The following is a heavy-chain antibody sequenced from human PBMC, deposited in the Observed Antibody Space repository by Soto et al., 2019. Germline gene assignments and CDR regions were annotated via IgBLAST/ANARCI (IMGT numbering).Heavy chain of an antibody. CDR1: GDSVSSYY. Sequence: QVQLQESGPGLVKPSETLSLTCSVSGDSVSSYYWCWLRQPPGKGLEWIGYGYYDGSTNYNPSLDTPVTISIDTSKNHVSLMLNSVTAADPAVYHCERERRSPPAYYGLDVWGQETTVAVSS. J-gene: IGHJ6*02. CDR2: GYYDGST. CDR3: ERERRSPPAYYGLDV. V-gene: IGHV4-59*02.